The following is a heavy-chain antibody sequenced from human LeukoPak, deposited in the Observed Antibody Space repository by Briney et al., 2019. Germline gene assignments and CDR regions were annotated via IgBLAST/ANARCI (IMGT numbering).Heavy chain of an antibody. CDR3: ARVHDYGDYDPLNWFDP. CDR1: GYTFTSYD. Sequence: GASVKVSCXASGYTFTSYDINWVRQATGQGLEWMGWMNPNSGNTGYAQKFQGRVTMTRNTSISTAYMELSSLRSEDTAVYYCARVHDYGDYDPLNWFDPWGQGTLVTVSS. D-gene: IGHD4-17*01. V-gene: IGHV1-8*01. J-gene: IGHJ5*02. CDR2: MNPNSGNT.